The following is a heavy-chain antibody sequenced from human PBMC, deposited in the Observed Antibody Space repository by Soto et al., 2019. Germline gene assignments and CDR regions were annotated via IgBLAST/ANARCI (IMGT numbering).Heavy chain of an antibody. J-gene: IGHJ6*02. CDR1: GYTFTGYY. CDR2: INPNSGGT. V-gene: IGHV1-2*04. CDR3: ARDHSNRYYYYYGMDV. D-gene: IGHD4-4*01. Sequence: ASVKVSCKASGYTFTGYYMHWVRQAPGQGLEWMGWINPNSGGTNYAQKFQGWVTMTRDTSISTAYMELSRLRSDDTAVYYCARDHSNRYYYYYGMDVWGQGTMVTVSS.